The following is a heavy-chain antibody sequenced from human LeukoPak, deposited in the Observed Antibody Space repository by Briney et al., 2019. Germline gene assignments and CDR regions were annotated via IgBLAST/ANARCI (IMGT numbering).Heavy chain of an antibody. V-gene: IGHV4-31*03. D-gene: IGHD4-23*01. Sequence: SQTLSLTCTVSGGSISSGGYYWSWIRQHPGKGLEWIGYIYYSGSTYYNPSLKSRVTISVDTSKSQFSLKLSSVTAADTAIYYCARLPYGGFDYWGQGTLVTVSS. CDR3: ARLPYGGFDY. CDR2: IYYSGST. CDR1: GGSISSGGYY. J-gene: IGHJ4*02.